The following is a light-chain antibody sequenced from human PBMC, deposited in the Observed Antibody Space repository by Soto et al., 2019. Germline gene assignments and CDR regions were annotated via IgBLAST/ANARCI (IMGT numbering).Light chain of an antibody. J-gene: IGKJ1*01. CDR2: DAS. V-gene: IGKV3-11*01. CDR3: QQRSNWPRT. CDR1: QNVSRF. Sequence: EIVLTQSPATLSLSPGERATLSCRASQNVSRFLAWYQRRPGQAPRLLIYDASKRASDIPARFSGSGSGTDFTLTISSLEPEDSAVYYCQQRSNWPRTFGQGTKVDIK.